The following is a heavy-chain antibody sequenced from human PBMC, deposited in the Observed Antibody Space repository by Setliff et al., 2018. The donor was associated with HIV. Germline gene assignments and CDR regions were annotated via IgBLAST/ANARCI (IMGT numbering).Heavy chain of an antibody. CDR2: AYSSGST. CDR3: ARRGGISATLSVRAFDS. CDR1: GGSFSGYY. J-gene: IGHJ4*02. Sequence: SETLSLTCAVYGGSFSGYYWSWIRQPPGKGLEWIGSAYSSGSTYHSPSFKSRITISVDTSNNQFSLRLNSVTATDTAVYFCARRGGISATLSVRAFDSWGQGTLVTVSS. V-gene: IGHV4-34*01. D-gene: IGHD6-13*01.